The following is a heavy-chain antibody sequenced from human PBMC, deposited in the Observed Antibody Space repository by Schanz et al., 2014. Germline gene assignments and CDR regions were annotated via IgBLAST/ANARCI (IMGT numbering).Heavy chain of an antibody. CDR2: ITAYNGDT. Sequence: QVQLVQSGDEVKKPGASMKDSCKASGYTFVSYSMHWVRQAPGQGLEWMGWITAYNGDTNYALKLQGRVTMTTDTSTGTAYMELRSLRSDDTALYYCTRGGYSYALSAFDIWGQGTMVTVSS. CDR1: GYTFVSYS. V-gene: IGHV1-18*04. J-gene: IGHJ3*02. CDR3: TRGGYSYALSAFDI. D-gene: IGHD5-18*01.